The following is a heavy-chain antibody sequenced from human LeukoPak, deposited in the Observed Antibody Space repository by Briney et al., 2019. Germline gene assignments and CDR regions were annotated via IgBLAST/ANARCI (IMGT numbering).Heavy chain of an antibody. V-gene: IGHV4-59*08. CDR3: ARVNRSGGSCHFDY. J-gene: IGHJ4*02. D-gene: IGHD2-15*01. Sequence: SETLSLTCTVSGGSIRSYYWSWIRQPPGKGLEWVGYIFYSGTTDSNPSLKSRVTISVDTSKNQFSLKLTSVTAADPAVYYCARVNRSGGSCHFDYWGQGTLVTVSS. CDR2: IFYSGTT. CDR1: GGSIRSYY.